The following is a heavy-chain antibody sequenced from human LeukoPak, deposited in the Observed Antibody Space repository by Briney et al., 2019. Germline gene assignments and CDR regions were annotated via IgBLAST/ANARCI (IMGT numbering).Heavy chain of an antibody. CDR2: ISGSGTAT. CDR3: AKWEGSSGCAFDY. J-gene: IGHJ4*02. D-gene: IGHD3-22*01. CDR1: GFTFSSYA. Sequence: PGGSLRLSCAASGFTFSSYAMSWVRQAPGKGLEWVSTISGSGTATYYADSVKGRFTISRDNSKNTLYLQTNSLRAEDTAVYYCAKWEGSSGCAFDYWGQGTLVTVSS. V-gene: IGHV3-23*01.